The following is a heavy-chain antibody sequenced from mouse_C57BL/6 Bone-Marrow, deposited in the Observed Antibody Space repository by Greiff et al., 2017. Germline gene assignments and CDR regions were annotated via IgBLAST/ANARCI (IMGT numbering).Heavy chain of an antibody. CDR2: IWSGGST. J-gene: IGHJ2*01. D-gene: IGHD4-1*01. CDR1: GFSLNSFG. V-gene: IGHV2-2*01. Sequence: QVQLQQSGPGLVQPSQSLSITCTVSGFSLNSFGVHWVRQSPGKGLEWLGVIWSGGSTDYNAAFISRLSLSKDNSKSQVFFKMNSLQADDTARYYWARANWDFDYWGKGTTLTVSS. CDR3: ARANWDFDY.